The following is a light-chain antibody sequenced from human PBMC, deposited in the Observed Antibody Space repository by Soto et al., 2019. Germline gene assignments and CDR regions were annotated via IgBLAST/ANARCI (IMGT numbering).Light chain of an antibody. CDR1: QSISSSY. CDR2: GAS. V-gene: IGKV3-20*01. Sequence: EIVLTQSPGTLSLSPGKRATLSCRASQSISSSYAAWYQQRPGQAPRLLIYGASSRATGIPDRFSGSGSGTEFTLTISRLEPEDFAVYYCQQYGSSSWTFGQGTKVDIK. CDR3: QQYGSSSWT. J-gene: IGKJ1*01.